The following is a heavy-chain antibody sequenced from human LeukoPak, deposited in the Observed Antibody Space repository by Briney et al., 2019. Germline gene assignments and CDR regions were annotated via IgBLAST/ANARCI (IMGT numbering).Heavy chain of an antibody. J-gene: IGHJ4*02. Sequence: PGGSLRLSCAASGFTFSNAWMSWVRQAPGKGLEWVGRIKSKTDGGTTDYAAPVKGRFTISRDDSKNTLYLQMNSLKTEDTAVYYRTIHAGYEGPYYFDYWGQGTLVTVSS. CDR2: IKSKTDGGTT. CDR3: TIHAGYEGPYYFDY. CDR1: GFTFSNAW. V-gene: IGHV3-15*01. D-gene: IGHD5-12*01.